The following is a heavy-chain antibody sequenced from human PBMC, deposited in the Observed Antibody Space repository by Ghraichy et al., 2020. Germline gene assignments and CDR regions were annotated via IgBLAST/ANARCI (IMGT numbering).Heavy chain of an antibody. Sequence: ASVKVSCKASGYTFIGYYMHWVRQAPGQGLEWMGRINPNSGGTNYAQKFQGRVTMTRDTSISTAYMELNRLKSDDTAVYYCARVGPTRNFDYWGQGTLVTVSS. J-gene: IGHJ4*02. CDR3: ARVGPTRNFDY. CDR2: INPNSGGT. CDR1: GYTFIGYY. V-gene: IGHV1-2*06.